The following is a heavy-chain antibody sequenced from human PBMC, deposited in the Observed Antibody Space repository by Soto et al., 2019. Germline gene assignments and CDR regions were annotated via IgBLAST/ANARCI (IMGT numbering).Heavy chain of an antibody. CDR3: ARQNYYTSGAYTRYFDY. Sequence: QLQLQESGPGLVKPSETETLSLTCTVSGGSVSSASYSWGWIRQPPGKGLEWIGSIYYSGSTYYNPSLKSRVTISVDTSSNQFSLKLSSVTAADTAIYYCARQNYYTSGAYTRYFDYWGQGTLVTVSS. J-gene: IGHJ4*02. D-gene: IGHD3-10*01. CDR2: IYYSGST. CDR1: GGSVSSASYS. V-gene: IGHV4-39*01.